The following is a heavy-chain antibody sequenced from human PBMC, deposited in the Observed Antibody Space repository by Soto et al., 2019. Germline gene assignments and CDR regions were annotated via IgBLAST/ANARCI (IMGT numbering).Heavy chain of an antibody. V-gene: IGHV5-51*01. CDR1: VYSFTSYW. Sequence: GESLKISCKVSVYSFTSYWIGWVRQMPGKGLEWMGIIYPGDSDTRYSPSFQGQVTISADKSISTAYLQWSSLKASDTAMYYCARLKQWLANWFDPWGQGTLVTVSS. J-gene: IGHJ5*02. CDR2: IYPGDSDT. D-gene: IGHD6-19*01. CDR3: ARLKQWLANWFDP.